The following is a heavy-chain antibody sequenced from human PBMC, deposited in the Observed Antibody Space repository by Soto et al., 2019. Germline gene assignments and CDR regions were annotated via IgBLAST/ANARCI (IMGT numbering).Heavy chain of an antibody. CDR3: AKDSPSSIEIATSTL. V-gene: IGHV3-23*01. J-gene: IGHJ4*02. CDR2: ISGSGGST. D-gene: IGHD2-21*01. CDR1: GFTFSSYA. Sequence: GSLRLSCAASGFTFSSYAMSWVRQAPGKGLEWVSAISGSGGSTYYADSVKGRFTTSRDNSKNTLYLQMNSLRAEDTAVYYCAKDSPSSIEIATSTLWGQGTLVTVSS.